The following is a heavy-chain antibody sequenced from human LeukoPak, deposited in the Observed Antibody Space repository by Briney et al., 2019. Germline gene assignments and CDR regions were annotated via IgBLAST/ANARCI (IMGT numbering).Heavy chain of an antibody. CDR3: ARRSYGDVPPDY. D-gene: IGHD4-17*01. J-gene: IGHJ4*02. CDR1: GGSISRTSYY. V-gene: IGHV4-39*07. Sequence: SETLSLTCTVSGGSISRTSYYWGWIRQAPGEGLEWIGSIFYSGNTYYNPSLESRLTISADTSKNQFSLKLSSVTAADTAVYYCARRSYGDVPPDYWGQGTLVTVSS. CDR2: IFYSGNT.